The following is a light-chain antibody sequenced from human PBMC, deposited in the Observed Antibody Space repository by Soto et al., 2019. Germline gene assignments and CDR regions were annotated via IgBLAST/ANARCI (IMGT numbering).Light chain of an antibody. CDR3: QQSYNTPRT. CDR1: RPISNY. CDR2: VAS. V-gene: IGKV1-39*01. Sequence: DIQMTQSPSSLSASVGDRVTITCRASRPISNYLNWYQQRPGKAPKLLIYVASVLQSGVTSRFSGGGYGTDFTLTISSLQPEDFSTYYCQQSYNTPRTFGQGTRLDIQ. J-gene: IGKJ2*01.